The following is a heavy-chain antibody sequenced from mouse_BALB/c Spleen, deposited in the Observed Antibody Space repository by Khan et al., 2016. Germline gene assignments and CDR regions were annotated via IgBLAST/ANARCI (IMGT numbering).Heavy chain of an antibody. CDR1: GFTFSDAW. J-gene: IGHJ1*01. D-gene: IGHD2-4*01. CDR2: IRSKANNRAT. Sequence: EVKLEESGGGLVQPGGSMKLSCAASGFTFSDAWMDWVRQSPGKGLEWVAEIRSKANNRATYYAESVKGRFTISGDDSKRSIFLQMNSLRAEDTGYYYCTKRDYDWYCDVWGAGTTVTVSS. V-gene: IGHV6-6*01. CDR3: TKRDYDWYCDV.